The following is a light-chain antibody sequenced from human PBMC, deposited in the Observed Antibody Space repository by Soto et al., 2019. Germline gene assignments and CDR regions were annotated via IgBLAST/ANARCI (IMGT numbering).Light chain of an antibody. V-gene: IGKV3-20*01. CDR2: GAS. CDR3: QQYGKLPVT. J-gene: IGKJ4*01. Sequence: EIVLTQSPGTLSLSPGEGATLSCMASQSVMSRYIAWYQQRPGQAPRLLIYGASNRATGSPDRISGSGSGTEFTLTISRLEPEDFAVYYCQQYGKLPVTFGGGTKV. CDR1: QSVMSRY.